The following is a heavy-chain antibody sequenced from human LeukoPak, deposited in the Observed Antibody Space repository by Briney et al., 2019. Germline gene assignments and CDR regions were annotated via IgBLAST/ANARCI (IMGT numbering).Heavy chain of an antibody. CDR1: GFTVSSNY. CDR2: IYSGGST. V-gene: IGHV3-66*01. Sequence: GGSLRLSCAASGFTVSSNYMSWVRQAPGKGLEWVSVIYSGGSTYYADSAKGRFTISRDNSKNTLYLQMNSLRAEDTAVYFCARDKPSIGMDVWGQGTTVTVSS. J-gene: IGHJ6*02. CDR3: ARDKPSIGMDV.